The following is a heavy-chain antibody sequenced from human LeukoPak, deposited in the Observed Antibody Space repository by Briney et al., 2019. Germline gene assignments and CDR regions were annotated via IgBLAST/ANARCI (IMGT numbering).Heavy chain of an antibody. V-gene: IGHV5-51*01. D-gene: IGHD3-9*01. J-gene: IGHJ3*02. CDR3: AITGRYFDWLDAFDI. Sequence: GESLKISCKGSGYSFTSYWIGWVRQMPGKGLGWMGIIYPGDSDTRYSPSFQGQVTISADKSISTAYLQWSSLKASDTAMYYCAITGRYFDWLDAFDIWGQGTMVTVSS. CDR2: IYPGDSDT. CDR1: GYSFTSYW.